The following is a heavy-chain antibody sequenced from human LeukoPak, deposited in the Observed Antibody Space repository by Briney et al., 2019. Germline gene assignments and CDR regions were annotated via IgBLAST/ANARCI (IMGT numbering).Heavy chain of an antibody. V-gene: IGHV3-74*01. CDR3: ARGGPGTGMDY. CDR2: INNDEITT. Sequence: GGSLRLSCVASGFTFSSLWMHWVRQAPGKGLVWVSRINNDEITTTYADSVKGRFTISRDNAKNTLYLQMNSLRAEATDTYYCARGGPGTGMDYWGKGALVTVSS. D-gene: IGHD1-1*01. J-gene: IGHJ4*02. CDR1: GFTFSSLW.